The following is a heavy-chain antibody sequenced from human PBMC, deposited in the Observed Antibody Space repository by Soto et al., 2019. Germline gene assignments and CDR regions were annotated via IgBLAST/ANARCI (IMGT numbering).Heavy chain of an antibody. V-gene: IGHV4-59*01. J-gene: IGHJ4*02. CDR3: ARSSGYATPLDQ. D-gene: IGHD3-22*01. CDR2: IYFRGTT. Sequence: QVQLQESGPGLVKPSETLSLTCAVSGGSINNFYWSWIRQPPGKALEWIGYIYFRGTTYYHPSLESRVTISLDASKNQVSLNLSSMTAADTAVYYCARSSGYATPLDQWGQGTLVTVSS. CDR1: GGSINNFY.